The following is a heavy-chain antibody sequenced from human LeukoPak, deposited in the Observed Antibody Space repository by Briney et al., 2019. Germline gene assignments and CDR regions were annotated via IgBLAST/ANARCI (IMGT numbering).Heavy chain of an antibody. CDR2: IKESEAT. J-gene: IGHJ4*02. Sequence: SETLSLTCAGYGGSLSGYYWTWIRQPPGKGLEGIGEIKESEATNYNPSLKSRVTISMDTSKNQFSLKLTSVTAADTAVYYCAREGLRNVHNPLGYWGQGTLVTVPS. D-gene: IGHD5-24*01. CDR1: GGSLSGYY. CDR3: AREGLRNVHNPLGY. V-gene: IGHV4-34*01.